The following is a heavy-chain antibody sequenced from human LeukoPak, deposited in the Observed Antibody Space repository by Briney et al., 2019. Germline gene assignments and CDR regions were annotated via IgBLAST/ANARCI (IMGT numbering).Heavy chain of an antibody. J-gene: IGHJ4*02. CDR2: IFYSGST. CDR3: ARSGDGNFDY. V-gene: IGHV4-39*07. CDR1: GGFISTSNYY. Sequence: SETLSLTCTVSGGFISTSNYYWGWIRQPPGKGLEWIGNIFYSGSTYYSPSLKSRVTISLDTSRNQFSLKLNSVTAADTAVYYCARSGDGNFDYWGQGTLVTVSS. D-gene: IGHD3-10*01.